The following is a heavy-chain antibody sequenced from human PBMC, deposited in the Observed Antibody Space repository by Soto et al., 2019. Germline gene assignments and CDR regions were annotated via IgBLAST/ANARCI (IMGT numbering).Heavy chain of an antibody. J-gene: IGHJ5*02. CDR2: INAGNGNT. CDR3: ARDGYYYGPASSGPTQVPNWFDP. Sequence: ASVKVSCKASGYTFTSYAMHWVRQAPGQRLEWMGWINAGNGNTKYSQKFQGRVTITRDTSASTAYMELSSLRSEDTAVYYCARDGYYYGPASSGPTQVPNWFDPWGQGTLVTVSS. V-gene: IGHV1-3*01. CDR1: GYTFTSYA. D-gene: IGHD3-10*01.